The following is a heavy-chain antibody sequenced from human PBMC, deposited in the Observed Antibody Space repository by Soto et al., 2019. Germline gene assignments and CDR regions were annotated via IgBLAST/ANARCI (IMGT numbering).Heavy chain of an antibody. CDR3: ARCHVRSFLSTVVVAALGFDP. D-gene: IGHD2-15*01. CDR1: GGSFSSYY. Sequence: QVQLQQWGAGLLKPSETLSLTCAVYGGSFSSYYWSWIRQPPGKGLEWIGEVNRGGSTNGNPEISHTADSICTPCLNRRVTVAVDMSKKQFSLALRPVTAADTAVYYCARCHVRSFLSTVVVAALGFDPWGQGTLVAVSS. J-gene: IGHJ5*02. CDR2: VNRGGST. V-gene: IGHV4-34*01.